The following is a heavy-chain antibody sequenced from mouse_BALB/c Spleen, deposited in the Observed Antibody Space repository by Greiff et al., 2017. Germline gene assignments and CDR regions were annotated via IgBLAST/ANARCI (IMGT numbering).Heavy chain of an antibody. Sequence: QVQLQQPGAELVKPGASVKLSCKASGYTFTSYWMHWVKQRPGQGLEWIGEINPSNGRTNYNEKFKSKATLTVDKSSSTAYMQLSSLTSEDSAVYYFARFRREYYFDYWGQGTTLTVSS. J-gene: IGHJ2*01. CDR3: ARFRREYYFDY. CDR1: GYTFTSYW. V-gene: IGHV1S81*02. CDR2: INPSNGRT.